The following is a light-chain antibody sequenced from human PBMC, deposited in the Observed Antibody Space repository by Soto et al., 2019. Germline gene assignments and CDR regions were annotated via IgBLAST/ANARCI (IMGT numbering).Light chain of an antibody. Sequence: QSVLPQTPSVSGTPGQTVTISCSGSSSNIGRNYVYWYQQLPGEAPKLLMYSHNIRPSGVPDRFSASTSGTSASLVISGLRAEDEADYHCATWDDDVSGVVFGGGTKLTVL. J-gene: IGLJ2*01. CDR2: SHN. CDR1: SSNIGRNY. CDR3: ATWDDDVSGVV. V-gene: IGLV1-47*02.